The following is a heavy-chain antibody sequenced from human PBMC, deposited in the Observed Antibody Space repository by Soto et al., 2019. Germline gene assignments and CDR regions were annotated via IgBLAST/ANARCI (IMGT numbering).Heavy chain of an antibody. CDR2: TRSKAHSYST. Sequence: EVQLVESGGGLVQPGGSLKLSCAASGFSFSDSAIHWVRQASGKGLEWVGRTRSKAHSYSTAFAASVKGRFNISRDDSKNTVYLQMNSLKTEDTDVYYCTRHTVDYWGQETLVTVSS. V-gene: IGHV3-73*02. J-gene: IGHJ4*02. CDR3: TRHTVDY. CDR1: GFSFSDSA.